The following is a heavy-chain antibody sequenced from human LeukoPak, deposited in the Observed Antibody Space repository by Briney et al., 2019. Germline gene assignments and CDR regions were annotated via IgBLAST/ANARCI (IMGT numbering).Heavy chain of an antibody. CDR2: INRDGSTI. CDR3: ARDLEDSSPFGAFDM. D-gene: IGHD3-22*01. V-gene: IGHV3-74*01. Sequence: PGGSLRLSCTASGFTFGSYWMHWVRQAPGKGLVWVSCINRDGSTIRYADSVKGRFTISRDNAKNTLYLQMNSLRGEDTAVYYCARDLEDSSPFGAFDMWGQGTMVTVSS. J-gene: IGHJ3*02. CDR1: GFTFGSYW.